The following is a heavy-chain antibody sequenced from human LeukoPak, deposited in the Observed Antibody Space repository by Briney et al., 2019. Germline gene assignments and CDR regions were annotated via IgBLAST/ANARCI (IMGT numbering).Heavy chain of an antibody. CDR3: AKDLTGTYGFDF. D-gene: IGHD7-27*01. V-gene: IGHV3-23*01. J-gene: IGHJ3*01. CDR1: GFTFSSYA. Sequence: GGSLRLSCAASGFTFSSYAMSWVRQAPGRGLEWVSAISGRDGRTYYTDSVKGRFTISRDNSRDTLYLQMNDLRAEDTAVYYCAKDLTGTYGFDFWGQGTMVTVSS. CDR2: ISGRDGRT.